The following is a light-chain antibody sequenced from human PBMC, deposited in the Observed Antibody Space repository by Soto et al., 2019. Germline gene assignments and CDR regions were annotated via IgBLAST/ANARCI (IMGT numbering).Light chain of an antibody. CDR1: QSVSSK. V-gene: IGKV3-15*01. CDR2: GAS. Sequence: EIVLTQSPGTLSLSPGERATLSCRASQSVSSKLAWYQQKPGQAPRLLIYGASTRATGTPARFSGSGSGTEFTLIISSLQSEDSAVYYCQQYNSWLWTFGQGTKVDI. CDR3: QQYNSWLWT. J-gene: IGKJ1*01.